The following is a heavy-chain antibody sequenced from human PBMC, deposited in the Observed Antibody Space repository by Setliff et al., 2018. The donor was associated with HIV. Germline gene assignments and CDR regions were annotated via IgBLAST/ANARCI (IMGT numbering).Heavy chain of an antibody. V-gene: IGHV3-72*01. Sequence: PGGSLRLPCAASGFTFSDHYMDWVRQAPGKGLEWVGRTKNKYNSFTTEYAASVKGRFTISRDNSKNSLSLHMNSLKAEDTAVYYCAVWIREVISWGRGTLVTVSS. D-gene: IGHD3-10*01. CDR1: GFTFSDHY. J-gene: IGHJ5*02. CDR2: TKNKYNSFTT. CDR3: AVWIREVIS.